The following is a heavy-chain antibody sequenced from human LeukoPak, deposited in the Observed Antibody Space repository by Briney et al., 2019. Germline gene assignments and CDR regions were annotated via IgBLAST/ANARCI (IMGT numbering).Heavy chain of an antibody. D-gene: IGHD1-1*01. V-gene: IGHV4-39*01. CDR1: GGSITSSSYY. Sequence: SETLSLTCTVSGGSITSSSYYWGWIRQPPGKGLEWIGNVYYSGSTYYNSSLKSRVTISGDTSKNQFSLKLSSVTAADAAVYYCARVDNQNYFSYWGQGTLVTVSS. CDR3: ARVDNQNYFSY. J-gene: IGHJ4*02. CDR2: VYYSGST.